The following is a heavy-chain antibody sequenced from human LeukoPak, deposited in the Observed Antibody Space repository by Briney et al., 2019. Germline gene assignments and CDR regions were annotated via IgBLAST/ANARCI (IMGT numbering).Heavy chain of an antibody. CDR3: ARGTDWSPLDFDF. CDR2: ISSTRDNYK. V-gene: IGHV3-21*06. CDR1: GFTFSAYN. J-gene: IGHJ4*02. D-gene: IGHD3-9*01. Sequence: GGSLRLTCVASGFTFSAYNIHWVRQAPGEPLEWVSTISSTRDNYKYYGDSVRGRFTISRDNAKNSVYLQMNSLTVADMAVYFCARGTDWSPLDFDFWGRGTQVTVSS.